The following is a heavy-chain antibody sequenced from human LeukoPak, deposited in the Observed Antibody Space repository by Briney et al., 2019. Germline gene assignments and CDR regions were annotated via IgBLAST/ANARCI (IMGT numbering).Heavy chain of an antibody. J-gene: IGHJ4*02. CDR3: ARDGTTGTTFDY. Sequence: ASVKVSCKASGYTFTSYDINWVRQATGQGLEWMGWMNPNSGNTGYAQKFQGRVTITRNTSISTAYMELSSLRPEDTAVYYCARDGTTGTTFDYWGQGTLVTVSS. CDR1: GYTFTSYD. V-gene: IGHV1-8*03. D-gene: IGHD1-1*01. CDR2: MNPNSGNT.